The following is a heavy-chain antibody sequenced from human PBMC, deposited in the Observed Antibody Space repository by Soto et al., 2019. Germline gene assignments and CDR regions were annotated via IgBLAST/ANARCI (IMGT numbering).Heavy chain of an antibody. J-gene: IGHJ6*02. CDR3: ARDGSYGVILPDYYGDYHYYGMDG. D-gene: IGHD3-9*01. CDR1: GYTFTGYY. V-gene: IGHV1-2*02. CDR2: INPNSGGT. Sequence: QVQLVQSGAEVKKPGASVKVSCKASGYTFTGYYMHWVRQAPGQGLEWMGWINPNSGGTNYAQKFQGRVTMTRDTSITKAYRELSRLGTAGMAVYDSARDGSYGVILPDYYGDYHYYGMDGWGQGTTVTVSS.